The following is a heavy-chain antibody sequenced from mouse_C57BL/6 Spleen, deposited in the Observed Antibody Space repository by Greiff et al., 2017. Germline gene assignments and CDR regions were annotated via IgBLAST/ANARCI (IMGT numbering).Heavy chain of an antibody. Sequence: EVQLQESGPGLVKPSPSLSLTCSVTGYSITSGYYWNWIRQFPGNKLEWMGYITYDGTNNYNPSLKNRTAITRDTSKNQFFLKLNSVTTEDTATYYCETLRLAFDVWGTGTTVTVSA. J-gene: IGHJ1*03. CDR2: ITYDGTN. CDR1: GYSITSGYY. D-gene: IGHD2-12*01. V-gene: IGHV3-6*01. CDR3: ETLRLAFDV.